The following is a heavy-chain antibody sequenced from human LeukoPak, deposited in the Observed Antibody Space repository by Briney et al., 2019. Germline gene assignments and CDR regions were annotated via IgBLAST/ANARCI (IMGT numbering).Heavy chain of an antibody. V-gene: IGHV3-7*03. CDR3: AKETDTAMVGGFDY. J-gene: IGHJ4*02. D-gene: IGHD5-18*01. CDR2: IKQDGSEK. CDR1: GFTFSIYW. Sequence: PGGSLRLSCAASGFTFSIYWMTWVRQAPGKGLEWVANIKQDGSEKYFVDSVKGRFTISRDNSKNTLYLQMNSLRAEDTAVYYCAKETDTAMVGGFDYWGQGTLVTVSS.